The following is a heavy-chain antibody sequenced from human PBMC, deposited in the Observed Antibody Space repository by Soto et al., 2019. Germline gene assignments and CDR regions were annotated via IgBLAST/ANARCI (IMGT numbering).Heavy chain of an antibody. V-gene: IGHV3-23*01. CDR3: AKDHPIYMSTLGGVIAPSWFDP. D-gene: IGHD3-16*02. CDR2: ISGSGGST. Sequence: PEGSLRLSCAASGFTFSSYAMSWVRQAPGKGLEWVSAISGSGGSTYYADSVKGRFTISRDNSKNTLYLQMNSLRAEDTAVYYCAKDHPIYMSTLGGVIAPSWFDPWGQGTLVTVSS. CDR1: GFTFSSYA. J-gene: IGHJ5*02.